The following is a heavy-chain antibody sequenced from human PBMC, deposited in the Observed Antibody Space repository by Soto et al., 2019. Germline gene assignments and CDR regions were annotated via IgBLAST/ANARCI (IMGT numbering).Heavy chain of an antibody. CDR3: ARAYYDFWSGYWLDYYYYGMDV. CDR2: INHSGST. V-gene: IGHV4-34*01. Sequence: SETLSLTCAVYCGSFSGYYWSWIRQPPGKGLEWIGEINHSGSTNYNPSLKSRVTISVDTSKNQFSLKLSSVTAADTAVYYCARAYYDFWSGYWLDYYYYGMDVWGQGTTVTVSS. CDR1: CGSFSGYY. D-gene: IGHD3-3*01. J-gene: IGHJ6*02.